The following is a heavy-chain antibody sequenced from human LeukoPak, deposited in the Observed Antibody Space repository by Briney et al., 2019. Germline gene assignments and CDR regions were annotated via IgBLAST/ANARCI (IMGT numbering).Heavy chain of an antibody. CDR2: TYYRSKWYN. CDR1: GDSVSSNSAA. Sequence: SQTLSLTCAISGDSVSSNSAAWNWIRQSPSRGLEWLGRTYYRSKWYNDYAVSVKSRITINPDTSRSQFSLQLNSVTPEDTAVYYCARSERRYSSPPFDPWGQGTLVTVSS. D-gene: IGHD6-19*01. J-gene: IGHJ5*02. CDR3: ARSERRYSSPPFDP. V-gene: IGHV6-1*01.